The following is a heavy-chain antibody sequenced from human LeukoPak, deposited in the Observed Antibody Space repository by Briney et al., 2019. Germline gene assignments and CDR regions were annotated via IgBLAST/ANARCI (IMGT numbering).Heavy chain of an antibody. V-gene: IGHV5-51*01. CDR1: GYSFSSYC. CDR3: ARARIPLTFGGLRGTKTDAFDI. J-gene: IGHJ3*02. D-gene: IGHD3-16*01. Sequence: GESLKISCKGSGYSFSSYCIGWVRQMPGKGLEWMGIIYPGDSDTRNSPSFQGQVTISADKSISTAYLQWSSLKASDTAMYFCARARIPLTFGGLRGTKTDAFDIWGQGTMVTVSS. CDR2: IYPGDSDT.